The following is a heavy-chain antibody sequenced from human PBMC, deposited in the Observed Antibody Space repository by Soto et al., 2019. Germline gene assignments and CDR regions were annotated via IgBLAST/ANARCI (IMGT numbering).Heavy chain of an antibody. CDR2: INTNTGHP. D-gene: IGHD3-3*01. CDR3: ARDLSGPVMEWLLSQQPYYYYGMDG. Sequence: QVQLVQSGSELKKPGASVKVSCKASGYTFTSYAMNWVRQAPGQGLEWMGWINTNTGHPTYAQGFTGRFVFSLDTSVRTAYLQICSLKAEDTAVYYCARDLSGPVMEWLLSQQPYYYYGMDGWGQGTTVTVSS. CDR1: GYTFTSYA. V-gene: IGHV7-4-1*01. J-gene: IGHJ6*02.